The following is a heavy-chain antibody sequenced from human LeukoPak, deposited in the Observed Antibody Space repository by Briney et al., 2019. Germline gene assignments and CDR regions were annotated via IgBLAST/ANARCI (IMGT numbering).Heavy chain of an antibody. V-gene: IGHV3-23*01. CDR2: ISGSGGST. D-gene: IGHD4-17*01. CDR1: GFTFNDYA. Sequence: GSLRLSCVTSGFTFNDYAMSWVRQAPGKGLEWVSAISGSGGSTYYADSVKGRFTISRDNSKNTLYLQMNSLRAEDTAVYYCAKEGGVTTVTTSGVDYWGQGTLVTVSS. J-gene: IGHJ4*02. CDR3: AKEGGVTTVTTSGVDY.